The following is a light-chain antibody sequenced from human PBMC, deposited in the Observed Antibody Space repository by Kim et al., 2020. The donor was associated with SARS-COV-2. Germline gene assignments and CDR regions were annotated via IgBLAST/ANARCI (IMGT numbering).Light chain of an antibody. J-gene: IGLJ1*01. CDR1: ALPKQY. CDR3: QSADSSGDYV. CDR2: KDN. V-gene: IGLV3-25*03. Sequence: SYELTQPPSVPVSPGQTARITCSGDALPKQYAYWYQQKPGQAPVLVIYKDNERPSGIPERFSGSSSGTTVTLTISGVQAEDEADYYCQSADSSGDYVFGTGTKVTVL.